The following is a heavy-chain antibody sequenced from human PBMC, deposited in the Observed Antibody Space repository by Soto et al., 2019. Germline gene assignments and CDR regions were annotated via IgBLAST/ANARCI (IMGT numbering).Heavy chain of an antibody. V-gene: IGHV1-8*01. Sequence: ASVKVSCKASGYTFTNNDVTWVLQSTLQWLEWMGWMNPGSGDTGYAQKFQGRVTMTRNISIATAYMELSSLRSEDTAIYYCARMASFGSLNWFDPWGQGTLVTVSS. CDR3: ARMASFGSLNWFDP. CDR1: GYTFTNND. D-gene: IGHD5-18*01. CDR2: MNPGSGDT. J-gene: IGHJ5*02.